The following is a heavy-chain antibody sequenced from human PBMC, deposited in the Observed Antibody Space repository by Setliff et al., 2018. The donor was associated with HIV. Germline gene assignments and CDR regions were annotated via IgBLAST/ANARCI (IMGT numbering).Heavy chain of an antibody. CDR3: ARGHDNKYYYFYYMDV. V-gene: IGHV4-38-2*01. D-gene: IGHD5-12*01. J-gene: IGHJ6*03. Sequence: SETLSLTCAVSGYSISSGYYCGWIRQPPGKGLQWIGSIFHSGSTYYNPSLKSRVIMSVDTSRNQFSLKLSSVTAADTAVYYCARGHDNKYYYFYYMDVWGKGTTVTVSS. CDR2: IFHSGST. CDR1: GYSISSGYY.